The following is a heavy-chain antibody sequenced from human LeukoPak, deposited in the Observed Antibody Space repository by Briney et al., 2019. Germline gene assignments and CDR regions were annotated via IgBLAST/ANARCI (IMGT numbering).Heavy chain of an antibody. CDR2: IYWDDDK. CDR3: AHRRFGSKTIPFYYMDV. CDR1: GFSLSTSGVG. D-gene: IGHD2-2*02. Sequence: ESGPTLVKPTQTLTLTCTFSGFSLSTSGVGVGWIRQPPGKALEWLALIYWDDDKRYSPSLKSRLTITKATSKNQVVLTMTNMDPVDTATYYCAHRRFGSKTIPFYYMDVWGKGTTVTVSS. J-gene: IGHJ6*03. V-gene: IGHV2-5*02.